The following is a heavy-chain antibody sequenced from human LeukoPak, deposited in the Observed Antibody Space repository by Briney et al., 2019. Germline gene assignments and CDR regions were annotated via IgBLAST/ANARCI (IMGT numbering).Heavy chain of an antibody. CDR3: AKDRTLAY. J-gene: IGHJ4*02. D-gene: IGHD3-16*01. Sequence: QPGGSLRLSCAASGFTFSSYGMHWVRQAPGKGLEWVAVISYDGSNKYYADSVKGRFTISRDNSKNTLYLQMNSLRAEDTAVYHCAKDRTLAYWGQGTLVTVSS. CDR1: GFTFSSYG. CDR2: ISYDGSNK. V-gene: IGHV3-30*18.